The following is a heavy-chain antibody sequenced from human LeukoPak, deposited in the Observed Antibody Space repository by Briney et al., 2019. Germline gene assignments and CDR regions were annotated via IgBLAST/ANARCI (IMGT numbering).Heavy chain of an antibody. CDR1: GYTFTSYD. J-gene: IGHJ4*02. D-gene: IGHD6-13*01. Sequence: GPSVKVSCKASGYTFTSYDINWVRQATGQGLEWMGWMNPNSGNTGYAQKCQGRVTITRNTSISTAYMELSSLRAEDTAVYYCARGPTFAVASSSWRVGNYWGQGTLVTVSS. CDR3: ARGPTFAVASSSWRVGNY. CDR2: MNPNSGNT. V-gene: IGHV1-8*03.